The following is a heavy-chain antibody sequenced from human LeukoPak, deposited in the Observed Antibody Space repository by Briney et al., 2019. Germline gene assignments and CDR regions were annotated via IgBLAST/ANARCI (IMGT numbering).Heavy chain of an antibody. V-gene: IGHV3-48*03. CDR2: ISSSGSTI. CDR1: GFTFSSHE. D-gene: IGHD4-17*01. J-gene: IGHJ4*02. CDR3: ARRKFGDYPFDY. Sequence: GGSLRLSCAASGFTFSSHEMNWVRQAPGKGLEWVSYISSSGSTIYYADSVKGRFTISRDNAKNSLYLQMNSLRAEDTAVYYCARRKFGDYPFDYWGQGTLVTVSS.